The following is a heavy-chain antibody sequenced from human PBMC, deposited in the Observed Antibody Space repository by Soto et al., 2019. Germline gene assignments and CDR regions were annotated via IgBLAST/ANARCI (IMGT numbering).Heavy chain of an antibody. V-gene: IGHV3-30*03. CDR1: GFTFSSYG. D-gene: IGHD6-13*01. J-gene: IGHJ4*02. CDR3: ARDFAAAADY. CDR2: ISYDGSGT. Sequence: GGSLRLSCAASGFTFSSYGMHWVRQAPGKGLEWVAVISYDGSGTSYADSVKGRFTISRDNAKNTLYLQMNSLRAEDTAVYYCARDFAAAADYWGQGTLVTVSS.